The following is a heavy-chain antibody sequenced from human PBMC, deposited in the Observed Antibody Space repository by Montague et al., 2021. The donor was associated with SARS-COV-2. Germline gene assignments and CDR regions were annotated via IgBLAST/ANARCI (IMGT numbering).Heavy chain of an antibody. CDR2: NYYSRSS. V-gene: IGHV4-39*07. CDR1: GGSISSGDYY. CDR3: PRVHIVMVTAMRYFDL. J-gene: IGHJ2*01. D-gene: IGHD2-21*02. Sequence: SETLSLTCTVSGGSISSGDYYWSWKRPHPGKERKWNRYNYYSRSSNYNPSIQIRVTISVDTSKNQFSLKLSSVTAAATAVYYCPRVHIVMVTAMRYFDLWGRGTLVTVSS.